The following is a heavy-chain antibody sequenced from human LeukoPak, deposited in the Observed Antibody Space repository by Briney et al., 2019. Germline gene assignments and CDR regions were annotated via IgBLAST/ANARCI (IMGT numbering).Heavy chain of an antibody. CDR2: IYYSGST. V-gene: IGHV4-59*01. J-gene: IGHJ4*02. Sequence: PSETLSLTCTVSGGSISSYYWSWIRQPPGKGLEWIGYIYYSGSTNYNPSLKSRVTISVDTSKNQFSLKLSSVTAADTAVYYCARVRDQSYTFDYWGQGTLVTVSS. D-gene: IGHD3-10*01. CDR3: ARVRDQSYTFDY. CDR1: GGSISSYY.